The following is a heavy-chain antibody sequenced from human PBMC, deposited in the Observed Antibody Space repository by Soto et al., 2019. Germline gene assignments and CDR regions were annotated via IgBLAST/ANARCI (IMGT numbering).Heavy chain of an antibody. CDR2: ISGSGGST. CDR1: GFTFTYS. Sequence: EVQLLESGGGLVQPGGSLKLSCAASGFTFTYSMSWVRQAPGKGLEWVAAISGSGGSTWYADSVKGRFTISRDNSKNTLYLQMNSLRAEDTAIYYCAKLMIAVGATSAFDIWGQATLVTVSS. J-gene: IGHJ3*02. D-gene: IGHD1-26*01. V-gene: IGHV3-23*01. CDR3: AKLMIAVGATSAFDI.